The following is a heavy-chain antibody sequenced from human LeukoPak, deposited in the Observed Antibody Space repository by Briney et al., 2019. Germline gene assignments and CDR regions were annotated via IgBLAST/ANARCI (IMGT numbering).Heavy chain of an antibody. J-gene: IGHJ4*02. CDR2: LYYSGIT. Sequence: NPSETLSLTCTVSGGSISSYYWSWVRQPPGKGLEWIGDLYYSGITHYNPSLKSRVTISVDTSKNQFSLRLTSVTAADTAVYYCARSYSSSWDYWGRGTLVTVSS. CDR1: GGSISSYY. D-gene: IGHD6-13*01. CDR3: ARSYSSSWDY. V-gene: IGHV4-59*01.